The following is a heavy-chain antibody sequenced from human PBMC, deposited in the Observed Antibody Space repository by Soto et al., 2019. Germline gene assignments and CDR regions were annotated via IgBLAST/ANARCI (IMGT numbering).Heavy chain of an antibody. V-gene: IGHV3-64D*08. CDR2: INSNGDDT. J-gene: IGHJ3*02. CDR1: GFTFSRQW. Sequence: GGSLRLSCAASGFTFSRQWMHWVRQAPGKGLEYVSAINSNGDDTYYADSVKGRFTISRDNSKNTLYLQMSGLRTDDAAVYYCVKSARRSSYPIWGQGTMVTV. D-gene: IGHD3-16*02. CDR3: VKSARRSSYPI.